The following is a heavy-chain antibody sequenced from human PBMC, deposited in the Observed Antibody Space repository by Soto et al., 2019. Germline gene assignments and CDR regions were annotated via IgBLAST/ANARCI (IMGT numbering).Heavy chain of an antibody. J-gene: IGHJ6*02. V-gene: IGHV3-30*18. CDR3: AKWQHCSSTSCYFYYYGVDV. D-gene: IGHD2-2*01. Sequence: QVQLVESGGGVVQPGRSLRLSCAASGFTFSTYVMHWVRQAPGKGLEWVAAISYDGSKKYYADSVKGRLTISRDNSKNTVYLQMNSLRGEDTAVYYCAKWQHCSSTSCYFYYYGVDVWGQGTTVAVSS. CDR1: GFTFSTYV. CDR2: ISYDGSKK.